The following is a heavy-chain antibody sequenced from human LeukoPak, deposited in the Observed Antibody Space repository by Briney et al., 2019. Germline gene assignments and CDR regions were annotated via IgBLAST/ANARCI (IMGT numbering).Heavy chain of an antibody. CDR2: ISNDGSKT. V-gene: IGHV3-33*06. Sequence: GGSLRLSCAASGFTFSLYGMHWVRQAPGKGLEWEALISNDGSKTYYADSVKGRFTISRDNSKNTVYLQVSSLRADDTAVYYCAKDSRGANFGDFDYWGQGTLVTVSS. D-gene: IGHD3-10*01. J-gene: IGHJ4*02. CDR3: AKDSRGANFGDFDY. CDR1: GFTFSLYG.